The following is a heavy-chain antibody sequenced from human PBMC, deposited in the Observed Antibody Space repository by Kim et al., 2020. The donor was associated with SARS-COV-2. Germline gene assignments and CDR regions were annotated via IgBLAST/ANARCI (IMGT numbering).Heavy chain of an antibody. J-gene: IGHJ6*02. D-gene: IGHD4-17*01. CDR1: GFTFSSYG. Sequence: GGSLRLSCAASGFTFSSYGMHWVRQAPGKGLEWVAVISYDGSNKYYADSVKGRFTISRDNSKNTLYLQMNSLRAEDTAVYYCASPNYGDYESYYYGMDVWGQGTTVTVSS. V-gene: IGHV3-33*05. CDR3: ASPNYGDYESYYYGMDV. CDR2: ISYDGSNK.